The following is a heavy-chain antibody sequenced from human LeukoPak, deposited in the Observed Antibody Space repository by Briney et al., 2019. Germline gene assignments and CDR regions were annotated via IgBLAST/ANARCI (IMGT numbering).Heavy chain of an antibody. CDR2: ISGSGGST. CDR3: AKHCSSGWYYFDY. D-gene: IGHD6-19*01. CDR1: GLTFSSYA. Sequence: LSGGSLRLSCAASGLTFSSYAMSWVRQAPGKGLEWVSAISGSGGSTYYADSVKGRFTISRDNSKNTLYLQMNSLRAEDTAVYYCAKHCSSGWYYFDYWGQGTLVTVSS. V-gene: IGHV3-23*01. J-gene: IGHJ4*02.